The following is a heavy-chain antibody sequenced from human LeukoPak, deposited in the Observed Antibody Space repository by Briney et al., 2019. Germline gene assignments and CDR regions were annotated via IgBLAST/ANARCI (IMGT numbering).Heavy chain of an antibody. CDR2: ISSSSSYI. D-gene: IGHD1-14*01. CDR3: ATSNIYTTDDY. CDR1: GFTFSSYS. J-gene: IGHJ4*02. V-gene: IGHV3-21*04. Sequence: GGSLRLSCAASGFTFSSYSMNWVRQAPGKGLEWVSSISSSSSYIYYADSVKGRFTISRDNSKNTLYLQMNSLRAEDTAVYYCATSNIYTTDDYWGQGTLVTVSS.